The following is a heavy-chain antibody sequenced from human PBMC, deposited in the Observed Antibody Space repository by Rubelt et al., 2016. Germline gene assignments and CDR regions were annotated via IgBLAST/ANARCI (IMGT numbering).Heavy chain of an antibody. J-gene: IGHJ4*02. D-gene: IGHD6-19*01. CDR2: YSGST. CDR3: ARASIAVAAFDY. Sequence: YSGSTNYNPSLKSRVTISVDRSKNQFSLKLSSVTAADTAVYYCARASIAVAAFDYWGQGTLVTVSS. V-gene: IGHV4-61*06.